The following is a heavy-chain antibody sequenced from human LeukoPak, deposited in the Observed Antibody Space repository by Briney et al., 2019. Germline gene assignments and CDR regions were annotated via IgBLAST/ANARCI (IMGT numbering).Heavy chain of an antibody. CDR1: GGTFSSYA. CDR2: IIPIFGTA. CDR3: ASGIAAAGWSYFDY. D-gene: IGHD6-13*01. Sequence: ASVKVSCKASGGTFSSYAISWVRQAPGQGLEWMGGIIPIFGTANYAQKFQGRVTITADESTSTAYMELSSLRSEDTAVYYCASGIAAAGWSYFDYWGQGTLVTVSS. V-gene: IGHV1-69*13. J-gene: IGHJ4*02.